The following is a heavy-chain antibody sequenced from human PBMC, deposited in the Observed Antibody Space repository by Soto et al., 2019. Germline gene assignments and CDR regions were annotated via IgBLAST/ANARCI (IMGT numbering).Heavy chain of an antibody. V-gene: IGHV4-4*07. CDR1: GGSISGDY. CDR3: AKVTWSGYFTY. D-gene: IGHD3-3*01. J-gene: IGHJ4*02. Sequence: QVQLQESGPRLVKPSETLSLTCTVSGGSISGDYWTWIRQPAGKGLEWIGRIYASGSTNYNPSLKSRVTLSVDTSKSQFSLKLTSVNAADTAISYCAKVTWSGYFTYWGQGILVTVSS. CDR2: IYASGST.